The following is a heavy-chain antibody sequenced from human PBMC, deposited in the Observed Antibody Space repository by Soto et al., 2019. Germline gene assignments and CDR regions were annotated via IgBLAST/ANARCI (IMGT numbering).Heavy chain of an antibody. V-gene: IGHV3-74*01. CDR2: INSDGSST. Sequence: EVQLVESGGGLVQPGGSLRLSCAASGFTFSSYWMHWVRQAPGKGLVWVSRINSDGSSTSYADSVKGRFTISRDNAKNVLYLQMNSLRAVDTAVYYCVRTSLVVAAATREDYWGQGTLVTVSS. J-gene: IGHJ4*02. CDR3: VRTSLVVAAATREDY. D-gene: IGHD2-15*01. CDR1: GFTFSSYW.